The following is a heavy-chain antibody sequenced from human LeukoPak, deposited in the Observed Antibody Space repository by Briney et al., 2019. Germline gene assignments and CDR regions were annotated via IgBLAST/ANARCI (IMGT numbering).Heavy chain of an antibody. CDR1: GFTFSSYA. CDR3: AKVRVVFNWNYAYYFDS. V-gene: IGHV3-30*04. J-gene: IGHJ4*02. CDR2: LSYDGSNK. D-gene: IGHD1-7*01. Sequence: GGSLRLSCAASGFTFSSYAMHWVRQAPGKGLEWVAILSYDGSNKYYADSVKGRFTISRDNSKNTLYLQMNSLRAEDTAVYYCAKVRVVFNWNYAYYFDSWGQGTLVTVSS.